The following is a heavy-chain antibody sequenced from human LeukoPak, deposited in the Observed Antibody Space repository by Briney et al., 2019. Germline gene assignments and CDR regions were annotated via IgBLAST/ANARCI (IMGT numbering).Heavy chain of an antibody. V-gene: IGHV3-30-3*01. D-gene: IGHD1-1*01. CDR1: GFTFSSYG. Sequence: PGGSLRLSCAASGFTFSSYGMQWVRQAPGKGLEWVAVISYDGNNKYYADSVKGRFTISRDNAKNTLYLQMNSLRAEDTAVYYCARDGSQLFYYYGMDVWGQGTTVTVSS. J-gene: IGHJ6*02. CDR2: ISYDGNNK. CDR3: ARDGSQLFYYYGMDV.